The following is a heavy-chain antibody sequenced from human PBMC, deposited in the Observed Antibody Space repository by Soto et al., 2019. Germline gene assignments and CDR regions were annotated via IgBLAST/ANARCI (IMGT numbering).Heavy chain of an antibody. CDR1: GGTFSSYA. Sequence: QVQLVQSGAEVKKPGSSVKVSCKASGGTFSSYAISWVRQAPGQGLEWMGGIIPIFGTANYAQKFQGRVTITADESTXXAXXELSSLRSEDTAVYYCATRIAAAGTEYYYYYGMDVWGQGTTVTVSS. V-gene: IGHV1-69*12. D-gene: IGHD6-13*01. J-gene: IGHJ6*02. CDR3: ATRIAAAGTEYYYYYGMDV. CDR2: IIPIFGTA.